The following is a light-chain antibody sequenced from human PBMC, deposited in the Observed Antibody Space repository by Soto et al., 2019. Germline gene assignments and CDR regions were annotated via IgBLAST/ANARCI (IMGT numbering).Light chain of an antibody. J-gene: IGLJ2*01. V-gene: IGLV1-51*01. CDR2: DNN. Sequence: QSVLTQPPSVSAAPGQKVTISCSGSSSNIGNNYASWYQQLPGTAPKLLIYDNNKRPSGIPDRFSGSKSGTSATLGITGLQTGDEADYYCGTWDSSLSAGYVVFGGGTKVTVL. CDR3: GTWDSSLSAGYVV. CDR1: SSNIGNNY.